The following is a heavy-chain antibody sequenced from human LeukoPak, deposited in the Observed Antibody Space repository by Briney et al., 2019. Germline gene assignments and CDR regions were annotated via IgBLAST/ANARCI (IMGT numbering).Heavy chain of an antibody. J-gene: IGHJ3*01. Sequence: SGGSLRLSCVAPGFSFSNFIMHWVRQAPGKGLEWLALMWYDGGDQYYADSVKGGFTTSRDKFPSTRFLQIYRLRDAGTPVYYSVREDTAMAPDAFFVWGQGTMVTLS. CDR2: MWYDGGDQ. V-gene: IGHV3-33*02. D-gene: IGHD5-18*01. CDR1: GFSFSNFI. CDR3: VREDTAMAPDAFFV.